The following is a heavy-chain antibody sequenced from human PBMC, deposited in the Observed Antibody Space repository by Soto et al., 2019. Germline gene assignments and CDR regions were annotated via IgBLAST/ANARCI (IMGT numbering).Heavy chain of an antibody. CDR2: INHSGST. Sequence: SETLSLTCAVYGGSFSGYYWSWIRQPPGKGLEWIGEINHSGSTNYNPSLKSRVTISVDTSKNQFSLKLSSVTAADTAVYYCARDHIRFLEWFLDYWGQGTLVTVSS. CDR1: GGSFSGYY. V-gene: IGHV4-34*01. D-gene: IGHD3-3*01. CDR3: ARDHIRFLEWFLDY. J-gene: IGHJ4*02.